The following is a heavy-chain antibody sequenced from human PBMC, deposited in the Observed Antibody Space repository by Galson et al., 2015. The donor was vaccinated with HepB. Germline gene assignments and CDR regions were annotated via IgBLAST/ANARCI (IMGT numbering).Heavy chain of an antibody. CDR3: ARSTGDLDY. D-gene: IGHD7-27*01. Sequence: CAISGDSVSSNSAAWNWIRQSPSRGLEWLGRTWYRSKWYNGYAVSVKSRIAIDPDTSKNQFSLHLNSVTPEDTAVYYCARSTGDLDYWGQGTLVTVSS. V-gene: IGHV6-1*01. CDR1: GDSVSSNSAA. CDR2: TWYRSKWYN. J-gene: IGHJ4*02.